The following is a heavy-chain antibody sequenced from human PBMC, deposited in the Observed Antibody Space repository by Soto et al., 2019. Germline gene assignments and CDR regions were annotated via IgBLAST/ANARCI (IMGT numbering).Heavy chain of an antibody. CDR1: GGSISSGGYY. V-gene: IGHV4-31*03. CDR2: IYYSGST. D-gene: IGHD2-2*01. J-gene: IGHJ6*02. CDR3: ARTLGVVVQAAIHGMDV. Sequence: ASETLSLTCTVSGGSISSGGYYWSWIRQHPGKGLEWIGYIYYSGSTYYNPSLKSRVTISVDTSKNQFSLKLSSVTAADTAVYYCARTLGVVVQAAIHGMDVWGQGTTVTVSS.